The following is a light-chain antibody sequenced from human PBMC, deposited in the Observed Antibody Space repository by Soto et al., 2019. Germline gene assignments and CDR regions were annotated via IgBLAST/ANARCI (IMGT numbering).Light chain of an antibody. CDR3: QHWNDYSWT. CDR1: QSISIW. CDR2: KTS. V-gene: IGKV1-5*03. Sequence: DIHMTQSPSTLSASVGDRVTITCRASQSISIWLAWYQQKPGKAPNLLIYKTSSLETGVTSRFSGSGSGTVCTLTISSLQPDDFATYYCQHWNDYSWTFGQGTKVEVK. J-gene: IGKJ1*01.